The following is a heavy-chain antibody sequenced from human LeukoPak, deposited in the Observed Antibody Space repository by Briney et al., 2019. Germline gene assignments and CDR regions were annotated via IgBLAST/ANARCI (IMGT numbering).Heavy chain of an antibody. D-gene: IGHD2-2*01. CDR2: ISAYNGNT. V-gene: IGHV1-18*04. J-gene: IGHJ4*02. CDR3: ARVSHRDDCSSTSCYGNFDY. Sequence: ASVKVSCKASGYTFTSYGISWVRQAPGQGLEWMGWISAYNGNTNYAQKLQGRVTMTTDTSTSTAYMELRSLRSDDTAVYYCARVSHRDDCSSTSCYGNFDYWGQGTLVTVSS. CDR1: GYTFTSYG.